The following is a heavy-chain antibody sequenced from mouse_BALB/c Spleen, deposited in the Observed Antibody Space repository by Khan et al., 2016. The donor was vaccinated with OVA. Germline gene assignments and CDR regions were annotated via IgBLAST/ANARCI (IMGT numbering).Heavy chain of an antibody. J-gene: IGHJ2*01. Sequence: VQLQQSGAELVRPGASVKLSCKTSGYIFTSYWIHWVKQRSGQGLEWIARIYPGTDNTYYNEKLKDKATLTADKSSSTAYMPRSSLKSEDAAVYFGAREEALYYFDYWGQGTTLTVSS. CDR1: GYIFTSYW. D-gene: IGHD3-2*02. V-gene: IGHV1S132*01. CDR2: IYPGTDNT. CDR3: AREEALYYFDY.